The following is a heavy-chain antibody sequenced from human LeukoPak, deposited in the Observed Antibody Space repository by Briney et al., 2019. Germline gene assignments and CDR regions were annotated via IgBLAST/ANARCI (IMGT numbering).Heavy chain of an antibody. CDR3: ARDLPYYDSSGYWVGNWFDP. D-gene: IGHD3-22*01. CDR1: GGSISSYY. J-gene: IGHJ5*02. CDR2: IYYSGST. V-gene: IGHV4-59*01. Sequence: SETLSLTCTVSGGSISSYYWSWIRQPPGKGLEWIGYIYYSGSTNYNPSLKSRVTISVDTSKNQFSLKLSSVTAADTAVYYCARDLPYYDSSGYWVGNWFDPWGQGTLVTVSS.